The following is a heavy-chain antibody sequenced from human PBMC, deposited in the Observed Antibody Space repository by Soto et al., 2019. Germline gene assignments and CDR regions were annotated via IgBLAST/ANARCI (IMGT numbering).Heavy chain of an antibody. J-gene: IGHJ4*02. CDR1: GGSITSFY. CDR3: ARHMAPGGSGNFDS. D-gene: IGHD3-10*01. CDR2: IYFTGST. V-gene: IGHV4-59*01. Sequence: SETVSLTCNVSGGSITSFYWDWLRQPPGKGLEWIGYIYFTGSTNYNPSLASRVTMSIDSSKRQFSLKLRSVSAADTAVYFCARHMAPGGSGNFDSSGPVTLVTVSS.